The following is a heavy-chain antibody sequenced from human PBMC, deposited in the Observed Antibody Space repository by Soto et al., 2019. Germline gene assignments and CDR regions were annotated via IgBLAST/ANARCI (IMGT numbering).Heavy chain of an antibody. CDR1: GGSISSYY. CDR3: ARDRLVNSDYYYYYYMDV. V-gene: IGHV4-59*01. CDR2: IYYSGST. J-gene: IGHJ6*03. D-gene: IGHD3-9*01. Sequence: QVQLQESGPGLVKPSETLSLTCTVSGGSISSYYWSWIRQPPGKGLEWIGYIYYSGSTNYNPSLKSRVTISVDTSKNQFSLKLSSVTAADTAVYYCARDRLVNSDYYYYYYMDVWGNGTTVTVSS.